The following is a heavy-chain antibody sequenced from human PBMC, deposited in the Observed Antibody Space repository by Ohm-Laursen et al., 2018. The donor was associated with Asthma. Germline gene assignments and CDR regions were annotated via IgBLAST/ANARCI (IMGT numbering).Heavy chain of an antibody. J-gene: IGHJ5*02. CDR1: GGTFSSYA. Sequence: SSVKVSCKASGGTFSSYAISWVRQAPGQGLEWMGGIIPIFGTANYAQKFQGRVTITADKSTSTAYMELSSLRSEDTAVYYCARSTSGVVVVAATRGWFDPWGQGTLVTVSS. CDR3: ARSTSGVVVVAATRGWFDP. D-gene: IGHD2-15*01. V-gene: IGHV1-69*06. CDR2: IIPIFGTA.